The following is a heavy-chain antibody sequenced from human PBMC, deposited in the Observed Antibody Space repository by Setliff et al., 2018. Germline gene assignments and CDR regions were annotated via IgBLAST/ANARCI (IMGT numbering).Heavy chain of an antibody. J-gene: IGHJ6*02. Sequence: PGGSLRLSCAASGFTFSSYSMNWVRQAPGKGLEWVSYISSSSSTIYYADSVKGRFTISRDNAKNSLYLQMNSLRAEDTAVYYCARDLLYSNYAKSYYYYGMDVWGQGTTVTVS. V-gene: IGHV3-48*04. CDR1: GFTFSSYS. CDR2: ISSSSSTI. CDR3: ARDLLYSNYAKSYYYYGMDV. D-gene: IGHD4-4*01.